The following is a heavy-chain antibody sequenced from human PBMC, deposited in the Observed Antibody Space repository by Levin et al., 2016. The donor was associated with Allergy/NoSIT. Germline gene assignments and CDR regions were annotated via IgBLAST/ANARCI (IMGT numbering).Heavy chain of an antibody. D-gene: IGHD3-9*01. J-gene: IGHJ4*02. CDR3: SRSQLRYFDWLFPIDY. CDR2: ISSSGSTI. Sequence: WIRQPPGKGLEWVSYISSSGSTIYYADSVKGRFTISRDNAKNSLYLQMNSLRAEDTAVYYCSRSQLRYFDWLFPIDYWGQGTLVPSPQ. V-gene: IGHV3-11*01.